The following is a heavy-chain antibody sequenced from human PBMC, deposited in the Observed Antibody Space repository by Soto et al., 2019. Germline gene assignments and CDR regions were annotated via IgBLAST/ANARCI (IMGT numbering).Heavy chain of an antibody. CDR1: GFTFSSYA. D-gene: IGHD5-12*01. V-gene: IGHV3-23*01. Sequence: EVQLLESGGGLVQPGGSLRLSCAASGFTFSSYAMSWVRQAPGKGLEWVSGISGSGGSTYYADPVKGPFTISGDNSMRTLSLPLSTLSAEDMSLYYSAKSGLVLIGIGYFDLWGPGSLVTVSS. CDR3: AKSGLVLIGIGYFDL. J-gene: IGHJ2*01. CDR2: ISGSGGST.